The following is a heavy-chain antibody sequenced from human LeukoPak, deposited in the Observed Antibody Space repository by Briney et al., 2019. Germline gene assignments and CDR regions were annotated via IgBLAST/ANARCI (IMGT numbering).Heavy chain of an antibody. CDR2: IIPIFGTA. J-gene: IGHJ3*02. Sequence: GASVKVSCKASGGTFSSYAISWVRQAPGQGLEWMGGIIPIFGTAIYTQELERRVTINADEYTSTAYMELSSLRSEDAAVYYCARGLTRVRGADDAFDIWGQGTMVTVSS. D-gene: IGHD3-10*01. V-gene: IGHV1-69*13. CDR3: ARGLTRVRGADDAFDI. CDR1: GGTFSSYA.